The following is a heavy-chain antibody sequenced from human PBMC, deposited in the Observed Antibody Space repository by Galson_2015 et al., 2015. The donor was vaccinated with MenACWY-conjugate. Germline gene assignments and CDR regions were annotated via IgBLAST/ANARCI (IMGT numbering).Heavy chain of an antibody. V-gene: IGHV3-21*04. J-gene: IGHJ6*02. D-gene: IGHD2-2*01. Sequence: SLRLSCAASGFTFSIYTMNWVRQAPGKGLEWVSSISRRSSDKYYADSLKGRFTISRDNAKNSLFLQMNSLRAEDTAIYYCAREVVPTTIIDYHYGMDVWGQGTTVTVSS. CDR1: GFTFSIYT. CDR2: ISRRSSDK. CDR3: AREVVPTTIIDYHYGMDV.